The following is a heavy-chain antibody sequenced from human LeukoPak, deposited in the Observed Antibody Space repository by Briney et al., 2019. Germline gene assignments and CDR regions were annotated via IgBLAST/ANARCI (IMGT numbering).Heavy chain of an antibody. Sequence: GCSLRLSCAASGFTFSSYAIHWLRPAPPQGREGVAGISDDGSSKYYSHSVKGRFTISRYNSKKMLYLHMNRLGTEDTAVYSCAREHFAATCTGWFDPWGQGTLVTVFS. D-gene: IGHD2-8*01. V-gene: IGHV3-30-3*01. CDR3: AREHFAATCTGWFDP. CDR2: ISDDGSSK. J-gene: IGHJ5*02. CDR1: GFTFSSYA.